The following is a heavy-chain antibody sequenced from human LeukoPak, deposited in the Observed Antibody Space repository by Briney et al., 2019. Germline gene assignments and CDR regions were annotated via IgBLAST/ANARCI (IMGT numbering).Heavy chain of an antibody. CDR2: IKQDGSDK. J-gene: IGHJ4*02. D-gene: IGHD6-19*01. CDR3: ARYNSAWKTDDY. CDR1: GFTFNRYW. Sequence: GGSLRLSCAASGFTFNRYWMTWVRQAPGKGLEWVADIKQDGSDKYYAGSVKGRFTISRDNAKNSLYLQMNSLSAEDTAVYFCARYNSAWKTDDYWGQGTLVTVSS. V-gene: IGHV3-7*03.